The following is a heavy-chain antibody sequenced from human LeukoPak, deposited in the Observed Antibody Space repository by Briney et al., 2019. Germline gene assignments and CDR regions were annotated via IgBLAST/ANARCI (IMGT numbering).Heavy chain of an antibody. CDR3: ARNIRIARGGSYLYFLYYFDY. CDR1: GGTFSSYA. V-gene: IGHV1-69*05. D-gene: IGHD1-26*01. Sequence: ASVKVSCKASGGTFSSYAFSWVRQAPGQGLEWMGGITPILGTSNYAQKFQGRVTIATDESTSTAYMELSSLRSEDTAVYYCARNIRIARGGSYLYFLYYFDYWGQGTLVTVSS. J-gene: IGHJ4*02. CDR2: ITPILGTS.